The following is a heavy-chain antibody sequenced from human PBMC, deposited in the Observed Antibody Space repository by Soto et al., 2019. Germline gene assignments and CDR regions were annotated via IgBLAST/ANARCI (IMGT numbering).Heavy chain of an antibody. CDR1: GFTFSSSW. D-gene: IGHD3-10*01. Sequence: GGSLRLSCAASGFTFSSSWMAWVRQAPGKGLEWVALINPDGSVASYVGSVRGRFIISRDNAQNSLYLQMNSVSAEDTAVYYCSRDPGFGAIDYWGQGTMVTVSS. CDR3: SRDPGFGAIDY. J-gene: IGHJ4*02. V-gene: IGHV3-7*01. CDR2: INPDGSVA.